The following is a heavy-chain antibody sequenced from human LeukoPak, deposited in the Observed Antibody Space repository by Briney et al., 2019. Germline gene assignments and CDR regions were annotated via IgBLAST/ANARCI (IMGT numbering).Heavy chain of an antibody. J-gene: IGHJ6*03. D-gene: IGHD3-10*01. V-gene: IGHV1-18*01. CDR1: GYTFTSYG. Sequence: ASVKVSCKASGYTFTSYGISWVRQAPGQGLEWMGWISAYNGNTNYAQKFQGRVTITADESTSTAYMELSSLRSEDTAVYYCARGLSVITMVRGAILRTDYYYYYMDVWGKGTTVTISS. CDR2: ISAYNGNT. CDR3: ARGLSVITMVRGAILRTDYYYYYMDV.